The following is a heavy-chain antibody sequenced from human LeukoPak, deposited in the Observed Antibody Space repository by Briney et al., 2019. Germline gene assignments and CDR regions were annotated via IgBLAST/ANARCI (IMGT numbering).Heavy chain of an antibody. CDR3: ARGSYYDSSGYHYASAFDI. V-gene: IGHV1-8*01. J-gene: IGHJ3*02. Sequence: ASVKVSCKASGYTFTSYDINWVRQATGQGLEWMGWMNPNSGNTGYAQKFQGRVTMTRDTSISTAYMELSGLRSEDTAVYYCARGSYYDSSGYHYASAFDIWGQGTMVAVSS. D-gene: IGHD3-22*01. CDR1: GYTFTSYD. CDR2: MNPNSGNT.